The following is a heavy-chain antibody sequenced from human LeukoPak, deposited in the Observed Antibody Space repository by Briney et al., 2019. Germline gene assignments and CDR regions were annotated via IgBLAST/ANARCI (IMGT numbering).Heavy chain of an antibody. CDR3: AKSGGSWTNYFDY. CDR1: GFTFSSYA. CDR2: ISGSGGIT. D-gene: IGHD3-16*01. V-gene: IGHV3-23*01. Sequence: GGSLRLSCAASGFTFSSYAMSWVREAPGKGLEGCSAISGSGGITYYADSVKGRFTISRDNSKKTLYLQMNSMRAEDTAVYYCAKSGGSWTNYFDYWGEGTLVSVSS. J-gene: IGHJ4*02.